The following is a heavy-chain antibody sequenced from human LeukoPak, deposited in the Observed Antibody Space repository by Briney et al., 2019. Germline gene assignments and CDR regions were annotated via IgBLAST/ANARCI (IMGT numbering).Heavy chain of an antibody. CDR2: ISYDGSNK. V-gene: IGHV3-30-3*01. Sequence: GGSLRLSCAASGCTFSSYAMHWVRQAPGKGLEWVAVISYDGSNKYYADSVKGRFTISRDNSKNTLYLQMNSLRAEDTAVYYCARGGSPGIAVAGTIYFDYWGQGTLVTVSS. CDR1: GCTFSSYA. D-gene: IGHD6-19*01. J-gene: IGHJ4*02. CDR3: ARGGSPGIAVAGTIYFDY.